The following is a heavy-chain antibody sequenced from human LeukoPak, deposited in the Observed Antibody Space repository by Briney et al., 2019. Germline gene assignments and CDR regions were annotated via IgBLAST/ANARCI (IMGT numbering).Heavy chain of an antibody. CDR1: GFTVRSSY. Sequence: GGSLRLSCAASGFTVRSSYMSWVRQAPGKGLEWVSVIYSGGSPDYADSAKGRFTISSDNSKNTLYLQMNSLRVEDTAVYYCARGRRKDILTGYSISEVPHFDYWGQGTLVTVSS. CDR2: IYSGGSP. CDR3: ARGRRKDILTGYSISEVPHFDY. J-gene: IGHJ4*02. D-gene: IGHD3-9*01. V-gene: IGHV3-53*01.